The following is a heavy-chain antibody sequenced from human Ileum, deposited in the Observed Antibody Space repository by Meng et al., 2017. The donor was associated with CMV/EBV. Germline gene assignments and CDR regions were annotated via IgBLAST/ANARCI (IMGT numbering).Heavy chain of an antibody. V-gene: IGHV3-74*01. J-gene: IGHJ4*02. D-gene: IGHD3-3*01. CDR2: ISTDGSVT. CDR1: GFTFSSYW. Sequence: GESLKISCAASGFTFSSYWMHWARQVPGKGLVWISRISTDGSVTNYADSVKGRFTISRDNAKNTLYLQMNSLRVEDTAIYYCVRDLISGVVPLGYWGQGTLVTVSS. CDR3: VRDLISGVVPLGY.